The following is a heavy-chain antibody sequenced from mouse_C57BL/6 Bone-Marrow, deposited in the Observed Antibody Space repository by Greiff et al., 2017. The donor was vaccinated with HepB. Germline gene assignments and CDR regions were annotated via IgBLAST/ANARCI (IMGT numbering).Heavy chain of an antibody. CDR2: INSDGGST. Sequence: EVMLVESGGGLVQPGESLKLSCESNEYEFPSHDMSWVRKTPEKRLELVAAINSDGGSTYYPDTMERRFIISRDNTKKTLYLQMSSLRSEDTALYYCYYYGSSYYAMDYWGQGTSVTVSS. CDR1: EYEFPSHD. V-gene: IGHV5-2*01. D-gene: IGHD1-1*01. J-gene: IGHJ4*01. CDR3: YYYGSSYYAMDY.